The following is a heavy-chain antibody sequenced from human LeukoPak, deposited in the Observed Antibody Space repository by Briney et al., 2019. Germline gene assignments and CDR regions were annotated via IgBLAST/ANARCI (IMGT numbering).Heavy chain of an antibody. CDR3: ARAKGFDY. V-gene: IGHV4-34*01. CDR2: INHSGST. Sequence: GSLRLSCAASGFTFSSYAMSWIRQPPGKGLEWIEEINHSGSTNYNPSLKSRVTISVDTSKNQFSLKLSSVTAADTAVYYCARAKGFDYWGQGTLVTVSS. CDR1: GFTFSSYA. J-gene: IGHJ4*02.